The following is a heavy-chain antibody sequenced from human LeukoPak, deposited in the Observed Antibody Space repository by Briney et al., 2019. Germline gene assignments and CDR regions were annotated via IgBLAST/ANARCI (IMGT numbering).Heavy chain of an antibody. J-gene: IGHJ3*02. CDR1: GFTFSSYS. CDR2: ISSSSSYI. CDR3: ARAPAAKGDAFDI. V-gene: IGHV3-21*01. Sequence: GGSLRLSCAASGFTFSSYSMTWVRQAPGKGLEWVSSISSSSSYIYYADSVKGRFTISRDNAKNSLYLQMNSLRAEDTAVYYCARAPAAKGDAFDIWGQGTMVTVSS. D-gene: IGHD2-2*01.